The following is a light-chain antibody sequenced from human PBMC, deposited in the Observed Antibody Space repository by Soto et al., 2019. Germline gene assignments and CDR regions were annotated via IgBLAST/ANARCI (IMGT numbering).Light chain of an antibody. CDR3: QQRYVWPIT. V-gene: IGKV3-11*01. CDR2: DAS. J-gene: IGKJ5*01. CDR1: QRIGDY. Sequence: VLTQSPATLSLSPGERATLSCRASQRIGDYLAWYQQRPGQAPRLLIYDASNRTAGTPARFSGSGSGSDYTLTISILQPDDFAVYYCQQRYVWPITFGQGTRLDIK.